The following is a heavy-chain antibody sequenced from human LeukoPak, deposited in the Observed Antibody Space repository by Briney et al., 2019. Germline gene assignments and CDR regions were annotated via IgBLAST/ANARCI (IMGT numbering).Heavy chain of an antibody. CDR3: ARRNDILTGYYSSFDY. J-gene: IGHJ4*02. V-gene: IGHV4-39*01. D-gene: IGHD3-9*01. CDR2: VYYSGST. Sequence: SETLSLTCTVSGASISSSPYYWGWIRQPPGKGLEWLASVYYSGSTYYNPSLKGRATISVDTSRSQFSLKLSSVTAADTAVYYCARRNDILTGYYSSFDYWGQGTLVTVSS. CDR1: GASISSSPYY.